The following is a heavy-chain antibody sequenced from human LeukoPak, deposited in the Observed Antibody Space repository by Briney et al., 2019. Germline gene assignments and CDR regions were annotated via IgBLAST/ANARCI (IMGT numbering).Heavy chain of an antibody. CDR2: INPSGGRT. Sequence: ASVKVSCKASGYTFTSYYMHWVRQAPGQGREGMGVINPSGGRTSYAQKFQGRVTMTTAMSTSTVYMELSRLRSEDTAIYYCARDNSVGDNAWWFDAWGQGTLVTVSS. D-gene: IGHD4-23*01. CDR1: GYTFTSYY. CDR3: ARDNSVGDNAWWFDA. J-gene: IGHJ5*02. V-gene: IGHV1-46*01.